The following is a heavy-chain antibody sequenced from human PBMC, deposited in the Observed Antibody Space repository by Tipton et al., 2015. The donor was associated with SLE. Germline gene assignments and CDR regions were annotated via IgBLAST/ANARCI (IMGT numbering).Heavy chain of an antibody. CDR3: ARSGSYSQFDY. J-gene: IGHJ4*02. D-gene: IGHD1-26*01. V-gene: IGHV4-30-2*02. Sequence: TLSLTCVVSGASISTEGYSWSWIRQPPGKGLEWIGYIFHTGSAYYNPSLRSRLTISLDRSNNQFSLKLSSVTAADTAVYYCARSGSYSQFDYWGQGTLVTVSS. CDR2: IFHTGSA. CDR1: GASISTEGYS.